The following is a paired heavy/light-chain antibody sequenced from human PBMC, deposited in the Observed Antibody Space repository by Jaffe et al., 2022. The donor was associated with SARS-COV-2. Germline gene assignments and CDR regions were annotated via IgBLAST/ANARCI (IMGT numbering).Light chain of an antibody. CDR3: QQYNNWPPIT. V-gene: IGKV3-15*01. CDR1: RSIGSD. CDR2: ASS. Sequence: EVIMTQFPGTLSLSPGERATLSCRASRSIGSDLAWFQQKPGQAPRLLIYASSTRATGTPARFSGSGSGTEFTLTISSLQSEDFVVYYCQQYNNWPPITFGQGTRLEIK. J-gene: IGKJ5*01.
Heavy chain of an antibody. D-gene: IGHD3-16*02. CDR3: AKNGDESGNSGGYRWGKNWLDS. Sequence: EVQLSESGGDMVQPGGSLRLSCAASGFTFSTYVMNWVRQAPGKGLEWVSAIVGSGGNAYYADSVRGRFTTSRDNSKKTLYLQMRGLRAEDTAIYYCAKNGDESGNSGGYRWGKNWLDSWGQGTLVTVSS. V-gene: IGHV3-23*01. CDR1: GFTFSTYV. CDR2: IVGSGGNA. J-gene: IGHJ5*01.